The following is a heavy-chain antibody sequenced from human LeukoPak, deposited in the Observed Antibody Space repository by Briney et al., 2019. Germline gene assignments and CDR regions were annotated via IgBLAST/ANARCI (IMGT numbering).Heavy chain of an antibody. CDR1: GYTFTSYG. CDR3: ARVKVGTIWID. D-gene: IGHD5-12*01. J-gene: IGHJ4*02. V-gene: IGHV1-18*01. CDR2: ISTYNGNT. Sequence: ASVKVSCKASGYTFTSYGVSWVRQAPGQGLEWMGWISTYNGNTNYAQKFQGRVTMTTDTSTSTAYMELRSLRSDDTAVYYCARVKVGTIWIDWGQGTLVSVSS.